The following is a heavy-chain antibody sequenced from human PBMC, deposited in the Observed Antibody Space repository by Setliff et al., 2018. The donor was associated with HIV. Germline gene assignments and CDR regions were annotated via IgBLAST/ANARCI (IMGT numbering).Heavy chain of an antibody. CDR2: INPNRGGT. J-gene: IGHJ5*02. CDR3: AREGSSSSWFDP. D-gene: IGHD6-6*01. V-gene: IGHV1-2*02. CDR1: GYSFTDYY. Sequence: ASVKVSCKASGYSFTDYYMHWVRQAPGQGLEWMGWINPNRGGTNYAQKFQGRVTMTRDTSITTAYMELSRVRSDDTAVYYCAREGSSSSWFDPWGQGTLVTVSS.